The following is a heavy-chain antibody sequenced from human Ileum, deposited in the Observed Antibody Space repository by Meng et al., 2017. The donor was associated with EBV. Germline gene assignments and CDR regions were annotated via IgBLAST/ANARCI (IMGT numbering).Heavy chain of an antibody. J-gene: IGHJ4*02. V-gene: IGHV4-34*01. Sequence: QVQLQQWGAGLLKPSETLSLTCAGYGGSFSGYYWSWIRQPPGKGLEWIGEINHSGSTNYNPSLKSRVNISLDTSKNQFSLKLSSVTAADTAVYYCARYRLQNDYGDQLYYFDYLGQGTLVTVSS. D-gene: IGHD4-17*01. CDR3: ARYRLQNDYGDQLYYFDY. CDR2: INHSGST. CDR1: GGSFSGYY.